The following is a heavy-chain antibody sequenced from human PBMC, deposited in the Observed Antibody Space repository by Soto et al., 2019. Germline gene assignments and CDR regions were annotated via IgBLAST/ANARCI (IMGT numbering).Heavy chain of an antibody. J-gene: IGHJ6*02. V-gene: IGHV3-23*01. CDR3: AKDEPRSPLYYYYGMDV. CDR1: GFTFSSYA. CDR2: ISGSGGST. Sequence: GGSLRLSCAASGFTFSSYAMSWVRQAPGKGLEWISAISGSGGSTYYADSVKGRFTISRDNSNNTLYLQMNSLRAEDTAVYYCAKDEPRSPLYYYYGMDVWGQGTLVTVSS.